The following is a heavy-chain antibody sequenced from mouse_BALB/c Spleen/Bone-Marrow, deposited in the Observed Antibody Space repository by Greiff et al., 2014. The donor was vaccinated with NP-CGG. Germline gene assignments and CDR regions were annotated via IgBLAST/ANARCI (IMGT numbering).Heavy chain of an antibody. D-gene: IGHD2-14*01. V-gene: IGHV1S137*01. CDR2: ISTYYGDA. CDR3: ARYRYDVFDY. CDR1: GYTFTDYA. Sequence: QVQLKQSGAELVRPGVSVKISCKGSGYTFTDYAMHWVKQSHAKSLEWIGVISTYYGDASYNQKFKGKATMTVDKSSSTAYMELARLTSEDSAIYYCARYRYDVFDYWGQGTTLTVSS. J-gene: IGHJ2*01.